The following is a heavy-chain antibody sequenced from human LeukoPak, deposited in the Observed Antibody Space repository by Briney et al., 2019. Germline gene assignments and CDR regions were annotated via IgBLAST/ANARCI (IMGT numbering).Heavy chain of an antibody. D-gene: IGHD1-26*01. Sequence: SETLSLTSTVSGGSISSSSYYWGWIRQPPGKGLEWIGSIYYSGSTYYNPSLKSRVTISVDTSKNQFSLKLSSVTAADTAVYYCARLDGNWDAFDIWGQGTMVTVSS. J-gene: IGHJ3*02. V-gene: IGHV4-39*01. CDR3: ARLDGNWDAFDI. CDR1: GGSISSSSYY. CDR2: IYYSGST.